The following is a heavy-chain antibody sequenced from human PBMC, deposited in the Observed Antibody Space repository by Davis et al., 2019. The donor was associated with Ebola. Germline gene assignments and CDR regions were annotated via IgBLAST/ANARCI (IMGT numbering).Heavy chain of an antibody. Sequence: GESLKISCAASGFTFSTAWMSWVRQAPGKGLEWVANMKGDGSEKYYVDSVKGRFTISRDNAKNSLYLQMDSLRAEDTAVYYCARGYSDLYWGQGTLVTVSS. CDR2: MKGDGSEK. CDR3: ARGYSDLY. V-gene: IGHV3-7*03. J-gene: IGHJ4*02. CDR1: GFTFSTAW. D-gene: IGHD4-11*01.